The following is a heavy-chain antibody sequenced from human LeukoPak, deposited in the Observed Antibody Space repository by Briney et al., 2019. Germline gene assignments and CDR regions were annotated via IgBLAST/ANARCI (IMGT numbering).Heavy chain of an antibody. J-gene: IGHJ4*02. CDR3: ARDPPFEGIAAAGTQFYY. CDR2: ISSSSSTI. V-gene: IGHV3-48*01. D-gene: IGHD6-13*01. CDR1: GFTFSSYS. Sequence: GGSLRLSCAASGFTFSSYSMNWVRQAPGKGLEWVSYISSSSSTIYYADSVKGRFTISRDNAKNSLYLQMNSLRAEDTAVYYFARDPPFEGIAAAGTQFYYLGQGNPGTGSP.